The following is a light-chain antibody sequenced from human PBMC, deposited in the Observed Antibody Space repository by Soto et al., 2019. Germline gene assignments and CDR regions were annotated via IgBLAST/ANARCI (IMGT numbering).Light chain of an antibody. J-gene: IGKJ4*01. CDR1: QGVSRK. CDR2: GAS. Sequence: DIVMTQSPATLSVAPGERVTFSCRASQGVSRKLAWYQHKPGQAPRLLISGASTGATGIPARFSGSVSGTEFTLTISSLQSEDGAIYYCQQYYTWPITFGGGTKVDIK. V-gene: IGKV3-15*01. CDR3: QQYYTWPIT.